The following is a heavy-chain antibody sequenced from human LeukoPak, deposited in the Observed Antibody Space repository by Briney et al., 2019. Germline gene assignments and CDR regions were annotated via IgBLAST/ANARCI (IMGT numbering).Heavy chain of an antibody. J-gene: IGHJ5*02. CDR1: GASVTSGGFY. Sequence: SETMSLTCSVSGASVTSGGFYWGWLRQPPGKGPEWIATVYYTGSTYYNPSLKSRVTISIDTSKNQFSLRLTSVTATDTAIYHCARHSGSGSLSRPFDPWGQGTLVTVSS. CDR3: ARHSGSGSLSRPFDP. CDR2: VYYTGST. V-gene: IGHV4-39*01. D-gene: IGHD3-10*01.